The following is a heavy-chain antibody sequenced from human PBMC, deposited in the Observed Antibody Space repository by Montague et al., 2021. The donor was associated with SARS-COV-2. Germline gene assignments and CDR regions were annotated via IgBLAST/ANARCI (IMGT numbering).Heavy chain of an antibody. CDR2: IYTSGST. D-gene: IGHD3-10*01. V-gene: IGHV4-61*02. CDR3: ARVGVGTMVRGVIPAYYYYRIDV. J-gene: IGHJ6*02. Sequence: TLSLTCTVSGGSISSGSYYWSWIRQPAGKGLEWIGRIYTSGSTNYNPSLKSRVTISVDTSKNQFSLRLSSVTAADTAVYYCARVGVGTMVRGVIPAYYYYRIDVWGQGTTVTVSS. CDR1: GGSISSGSYY.